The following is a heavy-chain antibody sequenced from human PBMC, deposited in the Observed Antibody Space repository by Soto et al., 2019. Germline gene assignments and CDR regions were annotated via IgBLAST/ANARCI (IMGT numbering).Heavy chain of an antibody. D-gene: IGHD2-2*03. CDR1: GFTFSSYS. V-gene: IGHV3-48*01. CDR3: ARAGDGGYCSSTSCDDFDY. J-gene: IGHJ4*02. CDR2: ISSSSSTI. Sequence: EVQLVESGGGLVQPGGSLRLSCAASGFTFSSYSMNWVRQAPGKGLEWVSYISSSSSTIYYADSVKGRFTISRDNAKNSLYLQMNSLRAEDTAVYYCARAGDGGYCSSTSCDDFDYWGQGTLVTVSS.